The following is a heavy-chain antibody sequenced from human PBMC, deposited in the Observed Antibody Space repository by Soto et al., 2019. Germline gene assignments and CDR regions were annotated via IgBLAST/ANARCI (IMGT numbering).Heavy chain of an antibody. V-gene: IGHV1-46*01. CDR3: AREMYTTRGSPFDC. D-gene: IGHD3-16*01. CDR1: GYPFTSYY. Sequence: QVQLVQSGAEVKKPGASVKVSCKASGYPFTSYYVHWVRQAPGQGLEWMGFINPSSGSTSYAQKFQGRVTMTRDTSTSTVYMEVSSLRSEDTAVYYCAREMYTTRGSPFDCWGQRTLVTVSS. CDR2: INPSSGST. J-gene: IGHJ4*02.